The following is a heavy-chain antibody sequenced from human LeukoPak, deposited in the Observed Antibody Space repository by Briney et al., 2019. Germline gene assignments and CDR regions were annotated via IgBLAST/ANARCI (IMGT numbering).Heavy chain of an antibody. CDR2: ISSSSSTI. J-gene: IGHJ3*02. CDR3: ARTRDSYDAFDI. CDR1: GFTFSSYS. D-gene: IGHD5-24*01. Sequence: GRSLRLSCAASGFTFSSYSMNWVRQAPGKGLEWVSYISSSSSTIYYADSVKGRFTISRDNSKNTLYLQMNSLRAEDTAVYYCARTRDSYDAFDIWGQGTMVTVSS. V-gene: IGHV3-48*01.